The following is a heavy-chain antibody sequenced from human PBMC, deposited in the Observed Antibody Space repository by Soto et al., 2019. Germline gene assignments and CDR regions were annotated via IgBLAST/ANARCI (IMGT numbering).Heavy chain of an antibody. Sequence: ASVKVSCKVSGYTLTELSMHWVRQAPGKGLERMGGFDPEDGETIYAQKFQGRVTMTEDTSTDTAYMELSSLRSEDTAVYYCALYCSSTSCPTWYAFDIWGQGTMVTVSS. V-gene: IGHV1-24*01. J-gene: IGHJ3*02. D-gene: IGHD2-2*01. CDR1: GYTLTELS. CDR3: ALYCSSTSCPTWYAFDI. CDR2: FDPEDGET.